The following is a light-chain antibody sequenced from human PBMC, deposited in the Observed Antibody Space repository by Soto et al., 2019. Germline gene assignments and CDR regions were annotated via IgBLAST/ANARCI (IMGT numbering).Light chain of an antibody. CDR1: SSNIGAGYD. J-gene: IGLJ3*02. V-gene: IGLV1-40*01. CDR3: QSYYSSLSGAV. CDR2: GNS. Sequence: QSVLTQPPSVSGAPGQRVTISCTGSSSNIGAGYDVHWYQQLPGTAPKLLIHGNSNRPSGVPDRFSGSKSGTSASLAITGRQAEDEADYYCQSYYSSLSGAVFGGGTKLTVL.